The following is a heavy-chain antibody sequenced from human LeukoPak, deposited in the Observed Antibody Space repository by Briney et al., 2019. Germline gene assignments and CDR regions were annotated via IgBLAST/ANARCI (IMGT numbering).Heavy chain of an antibody. J-gene: IGHJ5*02. CDR2: ISWNSGSI. CDR3: AKDLYSSSWYDRMGFDP. V-gene: IGHV3-9*01. CDR1: GFTFDDYA. Sequence: LRLSCAASGFTFDDYAMHWVRQAPGKGLEWVAGISWNSGSIGYADSVKGRFTISRDNAKNSLYLQMNSLRAEDTALYYCAKDLYSSSWYDRMGFDPWGQGTLVTVSS. D-gene: IGHD6-13*01.